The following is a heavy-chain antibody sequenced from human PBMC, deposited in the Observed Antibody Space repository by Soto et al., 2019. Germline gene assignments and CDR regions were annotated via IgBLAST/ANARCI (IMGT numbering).Heavy chain of an antibody. V-gene: IGHV2-5*02. CDR3: AHRPSYCSCGSCYSGFDY. CDR2: IYWEDHK. J-gene: IGHJ4*02. D-gene: IGHD2-15*01. Sequence: QITLKESGPTLVKPTQTLTLTCTFSGFSLSTSGVGVGWIRQPPGKALEWLALIYWEDHKRSSPSLKSRLTTSKDTSNNHEVPTTTNMDPVDTAPYYCAHRPSYCSCGSCYSGFDYWGQGTLVTVSS. CDR1: GFSLSTSGVG.